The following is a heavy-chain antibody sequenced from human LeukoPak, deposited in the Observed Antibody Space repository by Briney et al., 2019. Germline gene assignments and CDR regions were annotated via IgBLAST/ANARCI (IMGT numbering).Heavy chain of an antibody. CDR2: ISTTSAII. V-gene: IGHV3-11*04. CDR3: ARDSSAYYTFDI. CDR1: GFTFSAYY. J-gene: IGHJ3*02. Sequence: GGSLRLSCAASGFTFSAYYMTWIRQAPGKGLEWVSYISTTSAIIYYADSVKGRFTMSRDNAKNSLYLQMNSLRAEDTAVYYCARDSSAYYTFDIWGQGTMVTVSS. D-gene: IGHD3-22*01.